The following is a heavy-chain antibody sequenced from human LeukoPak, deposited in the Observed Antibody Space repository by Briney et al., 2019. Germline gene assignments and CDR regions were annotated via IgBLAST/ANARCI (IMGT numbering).Heavy chain of an antibody. CDR2: IYSGGST. D-gene: IGHD3-22*01. Sequence: GGSLRLSCAASGFTVGSSTMSWVRQAPGKGLEWVSIIYSGGSTSYADSVKGRFTISRDNSKNTLYLQMNSLRTEDTAVYYCARGGSYFDISGYYFYWGQGTLVTVSS. CDR3: ARGGSYFDISGYYFY. CDR1: GFTVGSST. V-gene: IGHV3-66*01. J-gene: IGHJ4*02.